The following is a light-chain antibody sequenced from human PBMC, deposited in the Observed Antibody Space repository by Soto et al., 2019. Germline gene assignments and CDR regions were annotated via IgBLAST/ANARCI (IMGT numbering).Light chain of an antibody. CDR2: EVT. V-gene: IGLV2-11*01. Sequence: QSALTQPRSVSGSPGQSVTISCTGTSSDVGGYNYVSWYQQHPGKAPKVMIYEVTKRPSGVPDRFSGSKSGNTASLTISGLQADDEADYYCCSYAGTYSNYVFGTGTKLTVL. CDR1: SSDVGGYNY. CDR3: CSYAGTYSNYV. J-gene: IGLJ1*01.